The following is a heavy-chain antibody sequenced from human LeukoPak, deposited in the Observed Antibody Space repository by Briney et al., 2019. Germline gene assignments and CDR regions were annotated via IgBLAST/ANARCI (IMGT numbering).Heavy chain of an antibody. CDR3: ARDIGYYRFDY. V-gene: IGHV3-7*03. CDR1: GFTFSKFW. Sequence: GGSLRLSCAASGFTFSKFWMTWVRQAPGKGLEWVAHIKPDGSEKDYVDSVRGRFIISRDNAKNSLYLQMNSLTAEDTAVYYCARDIGYYRFDYWGQGTQVTVFS. D-gene: IGHD1-26*01. CDR2: IKPDGSEK. J-gene: IGHJ4*02.